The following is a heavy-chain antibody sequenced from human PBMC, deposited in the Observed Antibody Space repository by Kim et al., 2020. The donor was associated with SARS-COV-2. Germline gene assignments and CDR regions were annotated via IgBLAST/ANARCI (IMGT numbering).Heavy chain of an antibody. CDR1: GGTFSSYA. J-gene: IGHJ5*02. D-gene: IGHD3-22*01. CDR3: ATIKTYYYDSRQCWFDP. CDR2: IIPIFGTA. Sequence: SVKVSCKASGGTFSSYAISWVRQAPGQGLEWMGGIIPIFGTANYAQKFQGRVTITADESTSTAYMELSSLRSEDTAVYYCATIKTYYYDSRQCWFDPWGQGTLVTVSS. V-gene: IGHV1-69*13.